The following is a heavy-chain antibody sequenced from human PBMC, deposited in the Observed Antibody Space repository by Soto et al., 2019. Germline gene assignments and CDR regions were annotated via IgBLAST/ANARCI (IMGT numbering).Heavy chain of an antibody. CDR3: ARGAGYCSSTSCAARSFDY. J-gene: IGHJ4*02. CDR1: GYTFTSYY. Sequence: QVQLVQSGAEVKKPGASVKVSCKASGYTFTSYYMHWVRQAPGQGLEWMGIINPSGGSTSYAQKFQGRVTMTRDTSTSTVYMELSSLRSEDTAVHYGARGAGYCSSTSCAARSFDYWGQGTLVTVSS. D-gene: IGHD2-2*01. V-gene: IGHV1-46*01. CDR2: INPSGGST.